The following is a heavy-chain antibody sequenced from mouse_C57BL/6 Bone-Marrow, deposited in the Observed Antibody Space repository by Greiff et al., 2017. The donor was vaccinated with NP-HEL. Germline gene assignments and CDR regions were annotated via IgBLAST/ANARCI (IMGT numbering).Heavy chain of an antibody. CDR1: GYTFTDYE. V-gene: IGHV1-15*01. Sequence: QVQLQQSGAELVRPGASVTLSCKASGYTFTDYEMHWVKQTPVHGLEWIGAIDPETGGTAYNQKFKGKAILTAAKSSSTAYMELRSLTSEDSAVYYCTRTPDYYGSSYWYFDVWGTGTTVTVSS. J-gene: IGHJ1*03. CDR2: IDPETGGT. D-gene: IGHD1-1*01. CDR3: TRTPDYYGSSYWYFDV.